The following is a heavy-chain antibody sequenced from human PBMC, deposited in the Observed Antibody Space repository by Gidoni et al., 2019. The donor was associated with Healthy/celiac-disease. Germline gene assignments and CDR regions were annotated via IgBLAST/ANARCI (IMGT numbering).Heavy chain of an antibody. Sequence: EVQLVESGGGLVQPGRSLSLSCAASGFTFDDYALHWVRQAPGKGLEWVSGISWNSGSIGYADSVKGRFTISRDNAKNSLYLQMNSLRAEDTALYYCAGYVWAFDIWGQGTMVTVSS. CDR2: ISWNSGSI. CDR3: AGYVWAFDI. CDR1: GFTFDDYA. D-gene: IGHD3-16*01. V-gene: IGHV3-9*01. J-gene: IGHJ3*02.